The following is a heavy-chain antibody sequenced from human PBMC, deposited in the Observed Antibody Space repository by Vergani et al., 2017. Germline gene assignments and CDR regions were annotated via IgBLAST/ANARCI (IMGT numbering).Heavy chain of an antibody. CDR1: GFTFSSYA. Sequence: EVQLLESGGGLVQPGGSLRLSCAASGFTFSSYAMSWVRQAPGKGLKWVSAISGSGGSTYYADSVKGRFTISRDNSKNTLYLQMNSLRAEDTAVYYCAKDDIVATIWDYWGQGTLVTVSS. CDR3: AKDDIVATIWDY. V-gene: IGHV3-23*01. D-gene: IGHD5-12*01. CDR2: ISGSGGST. J-gene: IGHJ4*02.